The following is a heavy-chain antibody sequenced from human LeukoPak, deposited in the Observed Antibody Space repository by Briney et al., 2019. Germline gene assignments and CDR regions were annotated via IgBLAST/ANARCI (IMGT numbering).Heavy chain of an antibody. CDR2: IYVTGT. CDR1: GGSIGTYY. Sequence: SETLSLTCTVSGGSIGTYYWSWVRQSPGTGLEWIGYIYVTGTRYNPYLQSRVTISVDRSRNQFFLKMTSVTAADTAVYYCARHIGGGIEDMDVWGKGTKVTVSS. D-gene: IGHD3-16*02. CDR3: ARHIGGGIEDMDV. J-gene: IGHJ6*03. V-gene: IGHV4-59*08.